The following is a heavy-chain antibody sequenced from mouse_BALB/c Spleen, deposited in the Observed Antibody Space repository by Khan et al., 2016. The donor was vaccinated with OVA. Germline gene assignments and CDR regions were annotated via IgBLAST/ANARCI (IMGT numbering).Heavy chain of an antibody. V-gene: IGHV1S136*01. Sequence: EVQLQQSGPELVKPGASVKMSCKASGYTFTSYVMHWVKQKPGQGLEWIGYIYPFNGDTLYNAKFNDKATLTSDKSSSTAYMELSGLTSEDSAVSFCAPVGSYYVSFAYWGQGTLVTVSA. J-gene: IGHJ3*01. CDR3: APVGSYYVSFAY. CDR1: GYTFTSYV. D-gene: IGHD2-12*01. CDR2: IYPFNGDT.